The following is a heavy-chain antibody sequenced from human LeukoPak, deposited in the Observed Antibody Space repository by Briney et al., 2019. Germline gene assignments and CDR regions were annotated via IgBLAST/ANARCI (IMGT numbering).Heavy chain of an antibody. CDR3: ARDSLHPYYYGLDV. CDR2: VYHTGGT. J-gene: IGHJ6*02. CDR1: NWFFRGYY. V-gene: IGHV4-59*12. Sequence: SETLSLTCAVYNWFFRGYYWTWIRKPPGKGLEWIGYVYHTGGTKYNPSLKSRVTISLDTPKNQFSLRLSSVEPRTRPAYNGARDSLHPYYYGLDVWGQGTTVTVSS.